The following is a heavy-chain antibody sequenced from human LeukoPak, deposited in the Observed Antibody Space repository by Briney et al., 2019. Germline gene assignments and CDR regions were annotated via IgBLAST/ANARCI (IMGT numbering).Heavy chain of an antibody. J-gene: IGHJ6*03. CDR2: IKQDGSEK. V-gene: IGHV3-7*01. CDR1: GFTFSSYW. D-gene: IGHD2-2*01. Sequence: GGSLRLSCAASGFTFSSYWMSWVRQAPGKGLEWVANIKQDGSEKYYVDSVKGRFTISRDNAKNSLYLQMNSLRAEDTAVYYCAREECSSTSCGGIYSMDVGGKGTPVTASS. CDR3: AREECSSTSCGGIYSMDV.